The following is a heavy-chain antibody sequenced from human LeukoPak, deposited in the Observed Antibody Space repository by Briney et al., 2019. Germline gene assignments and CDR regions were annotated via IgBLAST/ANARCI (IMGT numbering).Heavy chain of an antibody. J-gene: IGHJ4*02. V-gene: IGHV4-4*07. CDR1: GGSLRSYY. D-gene: IGHD6-19*01. CDR3: ARTTGFAVAGGYYFDY. CDR2: VYASGGT. Sequence: SGALSPHFRVSGGSLRSYYWSWVRPAAGKGLGWIGRVYASGGTRYNPSLKSRVTMSVDTSKNQFSLKLTSVTAADTAVYYCARTTGFAVAGGYYFDYWGQGILVTVSS.